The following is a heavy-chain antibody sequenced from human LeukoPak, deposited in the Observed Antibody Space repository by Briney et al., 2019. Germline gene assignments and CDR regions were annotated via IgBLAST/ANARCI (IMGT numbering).Heavy chain of an antibody. Sequence: GASVKVSCKASGYTFTSYGISWVRQAPGQGLEWMGWISAYNGNTNYAQKFQGRVTITADKSTSTAYMELSGLRSEDTAVYYCASVLVYDIPLYFDYWGQGTLVTVSS. CDR1: GYTFTSYG. CDR2: ISAYNGNT. CDR3: ASVLVYDIPLYFDY. D-gene: IGHD3-9*01. V-gene: IGHV1-18*04. J-gene: IGHJ4*02.